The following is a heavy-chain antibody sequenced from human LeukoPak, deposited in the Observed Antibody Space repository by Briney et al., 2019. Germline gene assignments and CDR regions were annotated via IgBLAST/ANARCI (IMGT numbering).Heavy chain of an antibody. Sequence: SETLSLTCAVYGGSSSGYYWSWIRQPPGKGLEWIGEINHSGSTNYNPSLKSRVTISVDTSKNQFSLKLSSVTAADTAVYYCARIVYYDSSGYFYHFDYWGQGTLVTVSS. D-gene: IGHD3-22*01. CDR1: GGSSSGYY. CDR3: ARIVYYDSSGYFYHFDY. J-gene: IGHJ4*02. V-gene: IGHV4-34*01. CDR2: INHSGST.